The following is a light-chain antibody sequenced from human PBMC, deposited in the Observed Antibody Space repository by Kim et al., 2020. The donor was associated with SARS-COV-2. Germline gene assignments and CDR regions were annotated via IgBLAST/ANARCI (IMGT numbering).Light chain of an antibody. J-gene: IGKJ5*01. CDR3: LQHNTYPIT. CDR2: GAS. CDR1: QEIRND. Sequence: ASVGDRVTITCRASQEIRNDLGWYQQRPGRAPKRLIYGASSLQSGIPSRFSGSGSGTEFTLTISSLQPEDCATYFCLQHNTYPITFGQGTRLEIK. V-gene: IGKV1-17*01.